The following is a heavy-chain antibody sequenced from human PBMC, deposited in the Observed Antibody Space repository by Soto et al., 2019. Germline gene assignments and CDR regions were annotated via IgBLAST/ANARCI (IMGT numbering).Heavy chain of an antibody. D-gene: IGHD3-22*01. Sequence: GASVKVSCKASGGLFSSYPIRWVRQVPGQGLEWMGGIIPVFQTAYYTQRFQGRVTITADESTNTAYMELSSLRSEDTAIYYCARGGSGYTWFNEFWGQGTLVTVSS. CDR2: IIPVFQTA. J-gene: IGHJ4*02. CDR1: GGLFSSYP. CDR3: ARGGSGYTWFNEF. V-gene: IGHV1-69*13.